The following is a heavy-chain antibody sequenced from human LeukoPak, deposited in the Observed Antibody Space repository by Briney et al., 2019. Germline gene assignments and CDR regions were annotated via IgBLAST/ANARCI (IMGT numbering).Heavy chain of an antibody. Sequence: SETLSLTCAVHGGSFSGYYWSWIRQPPGKGLEWIGGINHSGSTNYNPSLKSRVTISVDTSKNQFSLKLSSVTAADTAVYYCARGRRGYSYGYSHFDYWGQGTLVTGSS. D-gene: IGHD5-18*01. CDR3: ARGRRGYSYGYSHFDY. V-gene: IGHV4-34*01. CDR2: INHSGST. J-gene: IGHJ4*02. CDR1: GGSFSGYY.